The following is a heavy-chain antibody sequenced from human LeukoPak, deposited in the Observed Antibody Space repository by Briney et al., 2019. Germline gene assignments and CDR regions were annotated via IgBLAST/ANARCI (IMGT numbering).Heavy chain of an antibody. Sequence: SETLSLTCTVSGGSISSSSHYWGWIRQPPGKGLEWIGYIYYSGSTYYNPSLKSRVTISVDTSKNQFSLKLSSVTAADTAVYYCARGVGWELYYFDYWGQGTLVTVSS. CDR1: GGSISSSSHY. CDR2: IYYSGST. CDR3: ARGVGWELYYFDY. J-gene: IGHJ4*02. D-gene: IGHD1-26*01. V-gene: IGHV4-39*07.